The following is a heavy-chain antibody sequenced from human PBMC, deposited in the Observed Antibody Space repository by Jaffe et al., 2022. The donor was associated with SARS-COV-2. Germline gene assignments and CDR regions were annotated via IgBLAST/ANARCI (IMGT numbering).Heavy chain of an antibody. CDR2: IIPILGIA. J-gene: IGHJ3*02. CDR1: GGTFSSYT. D-gene: IGHD2-21*02. V-gene: IGHV1-69*08. CDR3: AREPGGNSGDDAFDI. Sequence: QVQLVQSGAEVKKPGSSVKVSCKASGGTFSSYTISWVRQAPGQGLEWMGRIIPILGIANYAQKFQGRVTITADKSTSTAYMELSSLRSEDTAVYYCAREPGGNSGDDAFDIWGQGTMVTVSS.